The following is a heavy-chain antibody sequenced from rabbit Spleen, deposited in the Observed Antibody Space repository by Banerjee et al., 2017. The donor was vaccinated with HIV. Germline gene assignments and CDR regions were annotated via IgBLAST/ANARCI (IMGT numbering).Heavy chain of an antibody. Sequence: QSLEESGGDLVKPGASLTLTCTAPGVSFSSNYYMCWVRQAPGKGLEWIACIDSGSSGFTYFASWAKGRFTISKTSSTTVTLQMTSLTAADTATYFCARDSGSSFSSYGMDLWGPGTLVTVS. CDR3: ARDSGSSFSSYGMDL. D-gene: IGHD8-1*01. CDR1: GVSFSSNYY. V-gene: IGHV1S40*01. CDR2: IDSGSSGFT. J-gene: IGHJ6*01.